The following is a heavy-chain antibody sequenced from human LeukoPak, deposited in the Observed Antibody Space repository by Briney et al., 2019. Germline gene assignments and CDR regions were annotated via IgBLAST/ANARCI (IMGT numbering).Heavy chain of an antibody. Sequence: GGSLRLSCAASGFSFSDYTINWVRQAPGKGLEWVSSISGSSYYIYYADSVKGRFTISRDNSKNTLYLQMNSLRAEDTAVYYCARASSGWYRIFDYWGQGTLVTVSS. CDR1: GFSFSDYT. J-gene: IGHJ4*02. D-gene: IGHD6-19*01. CDR3: ARASSGWYRIFDY. V-gene: IGHV3-21*01. CDR2: ISGSSYYI.